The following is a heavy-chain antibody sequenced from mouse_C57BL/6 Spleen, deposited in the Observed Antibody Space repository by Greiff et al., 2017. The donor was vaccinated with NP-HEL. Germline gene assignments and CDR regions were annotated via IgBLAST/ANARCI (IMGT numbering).Heavy chain of an antibody. CDR1: GYAFSSYW. V-gene: IGHV1-80*01. CDR3: TRKDYGSGYDY. CDR2: IYPGDGDT. Sequence: QVQLQQSGAELVKPGASVKISCKASGYAFSSYWMNWVKQRPGKGLEWIGQIYPGDGDTNYNGKFKGKATMTADKSSSTAYMQLSSLTSEDSAVYCCTRKDYGSGYDYWGQGTTVTVSS. J-gene: IGHJ2*01. D-gene: IGHD1-1*01.